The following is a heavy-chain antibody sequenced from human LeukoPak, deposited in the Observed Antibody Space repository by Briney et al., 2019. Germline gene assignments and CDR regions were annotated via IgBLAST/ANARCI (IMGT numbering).Heavy chain of an antibody. V-gene: IGHV4-61*10. D-gene: IGHD2-21*01. CDR3: ARGRLFDY. J-gene: IGHJ4*02. CDR2: IYVSGWT. Sequence: NPSETLSLTCSVSGGSITSGTYYWSWIRQTAGKGLVWIGRIYVSGWTNYNPSLKSRVTISVDTSKIHFSLKLSSVTAADTAVYYGARGRLFDYWGQGTLVTVSS. CDR1: GGSITSGTYY.